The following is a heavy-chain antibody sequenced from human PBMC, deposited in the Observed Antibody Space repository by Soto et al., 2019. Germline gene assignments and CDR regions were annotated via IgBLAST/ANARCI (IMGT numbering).Heavy chain of an antibody. D-gene: IGHD2-8*01. CDR3: ARELLGYCTNGVCLASYTHAFDI. CDR2: IYYSGST. Sequence: PSETLSLTCTVSGGSISSYYWSWIRQPPGKGLEWTGYIYYSGSTNYNPSLKSRVTISVDTSKNQFSLKLSSVTAADTAVYYCARELLGYCTNGVCLASYTHAFDIWGQGTMVTVSS. J-gene: IGHJ3*02. CDR1: GGSISSYY. V-gene: IGHV4-59*12.